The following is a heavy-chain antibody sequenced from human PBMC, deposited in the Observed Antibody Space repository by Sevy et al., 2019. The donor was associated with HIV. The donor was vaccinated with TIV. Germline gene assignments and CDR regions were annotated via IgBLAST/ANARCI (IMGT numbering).Heavy chain of an antibody. CDR3: ARLDSYSIGWSPRYYFDY. J-gene: IGHJ4*02. V-gene: IGHV5-51*01. Sequence: GESLKISCKGSAYTFTTHWIGWVRQMPGIGLVWMGIMSPGDSDPRYSPSFQGQVTMSVDKSVSTAYLQWHSLETSDTAIYYCARLDSYSIGWSPRYYFDYWGQGTLVTVSS. D-gene: IGHD6-19*01. CDR1: AYTFTTHW. CDR2: MSPGDSDP.